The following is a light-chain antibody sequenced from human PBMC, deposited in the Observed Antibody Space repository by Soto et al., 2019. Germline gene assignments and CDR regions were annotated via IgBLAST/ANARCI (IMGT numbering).Light chain of an antibody. CDR2: AAS. Sequence: QMTQSPSSLSASVGDRVTINCRTSQSINIYLNWYQQKPGKVPKLLMSAASSLQSGVPSRFSGSGSGTDFTLTISSLQPEDFATYYCQQYYTVPSFGQGTKVEI. CDR1: QSINIY. V-gene: IGKV1-39*01. CDR3: QQYYTVPS. J-gene: IGKJ1*01.